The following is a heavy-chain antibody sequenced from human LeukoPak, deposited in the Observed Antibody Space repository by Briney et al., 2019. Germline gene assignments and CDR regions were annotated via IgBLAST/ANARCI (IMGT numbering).Heavy chain of an antibody. J-gene: IGHJ4*02. Sequence: GGYLRLSCAASGFTFRSYAMSRVRQAPGKGLKWVSGISGSGGSTYYAYSVKGRFTISRDNSKNTLYLQINSLGAEDTAIYYCVSVVIYFDYWGQGTLVTVSS. CDR2: ISGSGGST. D-gene: IGHD2-15*01. CDR3: VSVVIYFDY. V-gene: IGHV3-23*01. CDR1: GFTFRSYA.